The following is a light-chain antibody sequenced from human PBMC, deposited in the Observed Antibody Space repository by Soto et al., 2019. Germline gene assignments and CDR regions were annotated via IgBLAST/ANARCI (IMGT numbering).Light chain of an antibody. CDR3: SSFTSGGTWV. CDR2: EVN. J-gene: IGLJ3*02. CDR1: SRDVGAYNH. Sequence: QSALTQPASVSGSPGQSITISCTGTSRDVGAYNHVSWYQQHPGKVPKVMIYEVNNRPSGVSNRFSASKSGNTASLTISGLQAEDEATYYCSSFTSGGTWVFGGGTKLTVL. V-gene: IGLV2-14*03.